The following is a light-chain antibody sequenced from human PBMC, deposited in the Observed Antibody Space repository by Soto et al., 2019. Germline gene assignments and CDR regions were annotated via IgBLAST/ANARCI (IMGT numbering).Light chain of an antibody. J-gene: IGLJ2*01. CDR3: TSYAGGNNLV. Sequence: QSVLTQPPSASGSPGQSVTISCTGTSSYVGAYNYVSWYQQHPGKAPKLMIYEVTKRPSGVPDRFSGFKSGNTASLRVSGLQAEDEADYYCTSYAGGNNLVLGGGTKVTVL. CDR2: EVT. CDR1: SSYVGAYNY. V-gene: IGLV2-8*01.